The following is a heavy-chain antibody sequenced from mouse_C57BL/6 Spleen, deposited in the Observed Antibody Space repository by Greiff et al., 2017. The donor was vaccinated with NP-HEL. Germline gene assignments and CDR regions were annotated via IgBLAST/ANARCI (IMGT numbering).Heavy chain of an antibody. CDR1: GYTFTSYW. J-gene: IGHJ4*01. CDR3: ARYRLRSAMDY. D-gene: IGHD2-2*01. CDR2: IDPSDSYT. V-gene: IGHV1-50*01. Sequence: VQLQQPGAELVKPGASVKLSCKASGYTFTSYWMQWVKQRPGQGLEWIGEIDPSDSYTNYNQKFKGKATLTVATSSSTAYMQLSSLTSEDSAVYYCARYRLRSAMDYWGQGTSVTVSS.